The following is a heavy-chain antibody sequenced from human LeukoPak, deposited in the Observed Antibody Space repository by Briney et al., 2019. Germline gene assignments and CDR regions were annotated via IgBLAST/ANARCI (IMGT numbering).Heavy chain of an antibody. V-gene: IGHV3-21*01. D-gene: IGHD2-2*01. CDR1: GFNVNSNQ. J-gene: IGHJ4*02. CDR3: ARDRVVPGDFDY. Sequence: GGSLRLSCEVSGFNVNSNQMSWVRQAPGKGLEWVSSISSSSSYIYYADSVKGRFTISRDNAKNSLYLQMNSLRAEDTAVYYCARDRVVPGDFDYWGQGTLVTVSS. CDR2: ISSSSSYI.